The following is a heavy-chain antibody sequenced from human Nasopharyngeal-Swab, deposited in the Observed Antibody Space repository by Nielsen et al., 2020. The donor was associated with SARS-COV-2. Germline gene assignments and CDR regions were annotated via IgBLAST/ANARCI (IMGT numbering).Heavy chain of an antibody. D-gene: IGHD3-3*01. CDR2: IKQDGSEL. CDR1: GFSFCRYS. J-gene: IGHJ4*02. V-gene: IGHV3-7*01. CDR3: ARDRTDYDFWSHYYTYYLDF. Sequence: GGPLRLSCALSGFSFCRYSLSWVRQAPGKGLEWVANIKQDGSELYYVDSVKGRFTISRDNAKNSLFLQMNSLRAEDTAVYYCARDRTDYDFWSHYYTYYLDFWGQGTLVTVSS.